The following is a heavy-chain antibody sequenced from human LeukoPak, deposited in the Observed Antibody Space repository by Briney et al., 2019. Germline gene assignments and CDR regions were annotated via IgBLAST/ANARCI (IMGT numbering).Heavy chain of an antibody. J-gene: IGHJ4*02. V-gene: IGHV1-2*02. CDR1: GYTLTAYY. Sequence: ASVKVSCKASGYTLTAYYMHWVRQVPGQGLEWMGWINPNSGGTNYAQKFRGRVTMTRDTSISTAYMELSRLRSDDTAVYYCARGGTGYSSSWYDYWGQGTLVTVSS. D-gene: IGHD6-13*01. CDR3: ARGGTGYSSSWYDY. CDR2: INPNSGGT.